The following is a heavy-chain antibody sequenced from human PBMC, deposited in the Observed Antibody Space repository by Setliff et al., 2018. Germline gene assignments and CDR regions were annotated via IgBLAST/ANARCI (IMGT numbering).Heavy chain of an antibody. V-gene: IGHV4-34*01. Sequence: SETLSLTCAVYGGSFSDYSWSWIRQPPGKGLEWIGEINPRGTTNYNPSLRSRVSISLDTSKSQFFLKLNSVTAADTAVYYCARTGTYRYFDSWGQGSRVTVS. CDR1: GGSFSDYS. CDR3: ARTGTYRYFDS. CDR2: INPRGTT. J-gene: IGHJ4*02. D-gene: IGHD1-7*01.